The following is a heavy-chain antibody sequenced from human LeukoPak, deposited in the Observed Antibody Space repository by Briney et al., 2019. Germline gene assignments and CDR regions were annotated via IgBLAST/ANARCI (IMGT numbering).Heavy chain of an antibody. CDR2: IYYSGST. CDR3: ARGYYYGSGSYEPDYFDY. Sequence: PSETLSLTCTVSGGSISSGGYYWSWIRQHPGKGLEWIGYIYYSGSTYYNPSLKSRVTISVDTSKNQFSLKLSSVTAADTAVYYCARGYYYGSGSYEPDYFDYWGQGTLATVSS. D-gene: IGHD3-10*01. CDR1: GGSISSGGYY. V-gene: IGHV4-31*03. J-gene: IGHJ4*02.